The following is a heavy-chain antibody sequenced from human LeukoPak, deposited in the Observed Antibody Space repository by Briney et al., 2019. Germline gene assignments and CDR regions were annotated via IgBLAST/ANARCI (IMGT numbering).Heavy chain of an antibody. J-gene: IGHJ6*02. Sequence: GGSLRLSCAAFGFTFSSYWMSWVRQAPGKGLEWVANIKQDGSEKYYVDSVKGRFTISRDNAKNSLYLQMNSLRAEDTAVYYCARQDPIDYYYGMDVWGQGTTVTVSS. CDR1: GFTFSSYW. CDR2: IKQDGSEK. CDR3: ARQDPIDYYYGMDV. V-gene: IGHV3-7*01.